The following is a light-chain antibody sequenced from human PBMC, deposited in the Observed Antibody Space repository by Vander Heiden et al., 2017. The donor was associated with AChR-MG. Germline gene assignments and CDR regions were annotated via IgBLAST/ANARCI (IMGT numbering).Light chain of an antibody. V-gene: IGLV1-44*01. Sequence: QSVLTQPPSASGTPGQRVTISCSGSSSNIGSNTVNWYQQLPGTAPKLLIYSNNQRHSGVPDRFSGSKSGTSASLAISGLQSEDEADYYCAAWDDSLNAHYVFGTGTKVTVL. CDR3: AAWDDSLNAHYV. J-gene: IGLJ1*01. CDR2: SNN. CDR1: SSNIGSNT.